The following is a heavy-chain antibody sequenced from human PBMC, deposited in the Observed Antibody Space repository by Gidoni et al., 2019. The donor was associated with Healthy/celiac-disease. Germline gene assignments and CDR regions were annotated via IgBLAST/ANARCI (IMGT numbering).Heavy chain of an antibody. V-gene: IGHV4-31*03. J-gene: IGHJ4*02. CDR1: GASISSGGYY. CDR3: ARVQYYDYIWGSYRSQPFDY. Sequence: QVQLQESGPGLVKPSQTLSLTCTVSGASISSGGYYSSWIRQHPGKGLEWIGYIYYGGSTYYNPSLKSRVTISVDTSKNQFSLKLSSVTAADTAVYYCARVQYYDYIWGSYRSQPFDYWGQGTLVTVSS. CDR2: IYYGGST. D-gene: IGHD3-16*02.